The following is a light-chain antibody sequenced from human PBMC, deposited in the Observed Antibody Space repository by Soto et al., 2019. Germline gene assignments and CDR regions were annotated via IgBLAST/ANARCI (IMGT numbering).Light chain of an antibody. V-gene: IGKV1-5*01. CDR1: QSISSW. CDR2: DAS. CDR3: QQYNNWPPET. Sequence: DIQMTQSPSTLSASVGDRVTITCRASQSISSWLAWYQQKPGKAPKVLIFDASSLESGVPSRFSGSGSATEFTLTISSLQPDDFATYYCQQYNNWPPETFGQGTKVDIK. J-gene: IGKJ1*01.